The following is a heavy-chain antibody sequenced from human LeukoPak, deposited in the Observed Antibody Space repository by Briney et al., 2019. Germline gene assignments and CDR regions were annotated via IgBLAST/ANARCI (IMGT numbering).Heavy chain of an antibody. V-gene: IGHV3-48*04. J-gene: IGHJ4*02. CDR1: GFTFSSYS. CDR3: ARHSTWGYFDY. D-gene: IGHD5/OR15-5a*01. CDR2: ISSSSSTI. Sequence: GGSLRLSCAASGFTFSSYSMNWVRQAPGKGLEWVSYISSSSSTIYYADSVKGRFTISRDNAKNSLYLLMNSLRAEDTAVYYCARHSTWGYFDYWGQGTLVTVSS.